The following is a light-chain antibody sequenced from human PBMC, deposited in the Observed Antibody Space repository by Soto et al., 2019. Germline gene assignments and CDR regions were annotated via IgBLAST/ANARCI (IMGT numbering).Light chain of an antibody. Sequence: EVVLTQSPATLSLSPGERATLSCRASETVRTFVDWYQQKPGQAPRLLIYGASNRATGIPARFSGSGSGTDFTLTISNLEPEDFAVYYCQQHSHWPPWTFGQGTRVDI. CDR3: QQHSHWPPWT. V-gene: IGKV3-11*01. CDR2: GAS. CDR1: ETVRTF. J-gene: IGKJ1*01.